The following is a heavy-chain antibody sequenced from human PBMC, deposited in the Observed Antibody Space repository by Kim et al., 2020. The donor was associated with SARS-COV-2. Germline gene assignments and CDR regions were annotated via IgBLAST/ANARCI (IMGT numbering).Heavy chain of an antibody. D-gene: IGHD5-18*01. J-gene: IGHJ5*02. CDR2: INHSGST. CDR1: GGSFSGYY. Sequence: SETLSLTCAVYGGSFSGYYWSWIRQPPGKGLEWIGEINHSGSTNYNPSLKSRVTISVDTSKNQFSLKLSSVTAAATAVYYCATETMVTHGGRKGTKYNWFEPWGQGTLVTVSS. V-gene: IGHV4-34*01. CDR3: ATETMVTHGGRKGTKYNWFEP.